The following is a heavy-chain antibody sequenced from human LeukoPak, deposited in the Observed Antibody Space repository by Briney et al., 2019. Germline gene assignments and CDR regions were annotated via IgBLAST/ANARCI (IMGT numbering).Heavy chain of an antibody. CDR3: ARGPPLTLRFLEWLSSFLDY. J-gene: IGHJ4*02. D-gene: IGHD3-3*01. CDR1: GGSFSGYY. V-gene: IGHV4-34*01. Sequence: PSETLSLTCAVYGGSFSGYYWSWIRQPPGKGLEWIGEINHSGSTNYNPSLKSRVTISVDTSKNQFSLKLSSVTAADTAVYYCARGPPLTLRFLEWLSSFLDYWGQGTLVTVSS. CDR2: INHSGST.